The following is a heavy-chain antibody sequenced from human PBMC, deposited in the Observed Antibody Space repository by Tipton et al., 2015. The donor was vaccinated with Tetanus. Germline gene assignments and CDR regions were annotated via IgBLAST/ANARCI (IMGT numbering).Heavy chain of an antibody. CDR2: ISPYNGKT. D-gene: IGHD2-15*01. CDR1: VYSPTRNG. CDR3: ARVQERRVCCYGMVV. Sequence: QSGPEVKKPAATVKASCQTFVYSPTRNGLSCVRQAPGHGLEWMGWISPYNGKTKYAQKLQGRVTMTTDRSASTAYMDLRRLRPDYTAVYYCARVQERRVCCYGMVVWGQGSTGTVS. V-gene: IGHV1-18*01. J-gene: IGHJ6*02.